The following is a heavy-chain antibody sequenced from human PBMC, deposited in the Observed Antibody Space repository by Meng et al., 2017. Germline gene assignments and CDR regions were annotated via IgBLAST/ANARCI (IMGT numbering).Heavy chain of an antibody. Sequence: SETLSLTCTVSGGSISSGGYYWSWIRQHPGKGLEWIGYIYYSGSTYYNPSLKSRITISVDTSKNQFSLKLSSVTAADTAVYYGARDYYGAGSYYNAWDFDLWGRGTLVTVSS. CDR2: IYYSGST. CDR3: ARDYYGAGSYYNAWDFDL. CDR1: GGSISSGGYY. V-gene: IGHV4-31*03. J-gene: IGHJ2*01. D-gene: IGHD3-10*01.